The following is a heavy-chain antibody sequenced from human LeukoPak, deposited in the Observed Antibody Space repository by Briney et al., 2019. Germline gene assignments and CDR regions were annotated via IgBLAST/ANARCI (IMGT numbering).Heavy chain of an antibody. CDR3: ARRRYYDGSGYLE. V-gene: IGHV4-39*01. D-gene: IGHD3-22*01. Sequence: SETLSLTCSVSGDSFSRSDSYWDWVRQSPGKGLEWIGTIYYSGRTYYSPSLKSRVTMSVDPSNNQFSLNLRSVTAADTAVYYCARRRYYDGSGYLEWGQGTLLSVSS. CDR2: IYYSGRT. CDR1: GDSFSRSDSY. J-gene: IGHJ1*01.